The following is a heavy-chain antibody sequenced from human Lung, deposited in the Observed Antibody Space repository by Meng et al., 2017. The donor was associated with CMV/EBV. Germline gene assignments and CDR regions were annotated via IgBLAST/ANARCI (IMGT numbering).Heavy chain of an antibody. CDR3: ARKVFRASDAFDI. CDR1: GYTFTGYY. Sequence: ASVKVSXKASGYTFTGYYLHWVRQAPGQGLEWMGWINSKIGDANYTQKFQGRVIVTRDTSISTAYMELKRLTYDDTAVYFCARKVFRASDAFDIWGQETMVTVSS. V-gene: IGHV1-2*02. CDR2: INSKIGDA. J-gene: IGHJ3*02.